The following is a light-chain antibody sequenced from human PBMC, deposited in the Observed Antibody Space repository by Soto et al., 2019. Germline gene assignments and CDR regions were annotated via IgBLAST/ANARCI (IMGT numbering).Light chain of an antibody. V-gene: IGKV4-1*01. J-gene: IGKJ2*01. CDR3: QQYSSTPQT. CDR2: WAS. Sequence: DIVMTQSPESLAVSLGERATINCKSSQSVLSNSIARYQQKPGQPTKLLMYWASTRESGVPDRISSSGSGTDYTPTNSSLQAEDVAVSYCQQYSSTPQTLCEGTKLEIK. CDR1: QSVLSNS.